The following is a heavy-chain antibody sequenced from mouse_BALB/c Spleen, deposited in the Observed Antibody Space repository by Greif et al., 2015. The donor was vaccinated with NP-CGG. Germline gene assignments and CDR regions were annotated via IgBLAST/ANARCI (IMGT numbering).Heavy chain of an antibody. CDR1: GYTFTSYY. CDR2: INPSNGGT. Sequence: QVQLQQSGAELVKPGASVKLSCKASGYTFTSYYMYWVKQRPGQGLEWIGEINPSNGGTNFNEKFKSRATLTVDKSSSTAYMHLSSLTSEDSAVYYCTRFYYGSSYYAMDYWGQGTSVTVSS. CDR3: TRFYYGSSYYAMDY. D-gene: IGHD1-1*01. V-gene: IGHV1S81*02. J-gene: IGHJ4*01.